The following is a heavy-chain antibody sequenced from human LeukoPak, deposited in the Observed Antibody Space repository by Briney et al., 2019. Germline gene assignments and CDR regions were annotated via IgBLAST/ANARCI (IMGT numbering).Heavy chain of an antibody. V-gene: IGHV3-9*01. D-gene: IGHD6-19*01. CDR1: GFTLDDYA. J-gene: IGHJ4*02. Sequence: GGSLRLSCAASGFTLDDYAIHWVRQAPGKGLEWVSGISWNSGGIGYADSVKGRFTISRDNAKNSLYLQMNSLRAEDTAVYYCARVGPELSSGWYYFDYWGQGTLVTVSS. CDR2: ISWNSGGI. CDR3: ARVGPELSSGWYYFDY.